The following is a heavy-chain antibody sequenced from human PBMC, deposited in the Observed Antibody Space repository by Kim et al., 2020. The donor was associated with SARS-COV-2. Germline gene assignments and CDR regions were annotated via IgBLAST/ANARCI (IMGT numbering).Heavy chain of an antibody. Sequence: GGSLRLSCAASGFTFSNSWMSWVRQAPGKGLEWVGRIKSKTDGGSTDYAAPVKCRFTSSSDKSKNTLYLQMNSLRTEDTAVYYCTTGAIVGSKYYYYGMDVWGQGTTVTVSS. V-gene: IGHV3-15*01. CDR1: GFTFSNSW. CDR3: TTGAIVGSKYYYYGMDV. CDR2: IKSKTDGGST. J-gene: IGHJ6*02. D-gene: IGHD1-26*01.